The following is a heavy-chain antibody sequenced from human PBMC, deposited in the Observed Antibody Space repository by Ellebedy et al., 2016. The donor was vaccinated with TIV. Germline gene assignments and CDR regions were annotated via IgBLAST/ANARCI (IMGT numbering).Heavy chain of an antibody. Sequence: PGGSLRLSCAASGFTFSSYWMTWVRQAPGKGLEWAANIYQDGSEKFYVDSVKGRFTISRDNAKNSLYLQMNSLRVDDTAVYYCARRGSYGDYAVRVNSWSDSWGQGTLVTVSS. D-gene: IGHD4-17*01. CDR3: ARRGSYGDYAVRVNSWSDS. CDR1: GFTFSSYW. J-gene: IGHJ5*01. CDR2: IYQDGSEK. V-gene: IGHV3-7*01.